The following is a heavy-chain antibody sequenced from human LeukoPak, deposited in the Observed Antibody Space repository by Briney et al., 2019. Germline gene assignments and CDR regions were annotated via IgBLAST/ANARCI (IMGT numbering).Heavy chain of an antibody. V-gene: IGHV4-59*08. J-gene: IGHJ4*02. CDR1: GASISSYS. CDR3: ARYYYDSSGYWIFDY. Sequence: SETLSLTCTVSGASISSYSWSWIRQPPGKGLEWIGDIYYSGSPNYNPSLKSRLTISVDTSKNRFSLWLSSVTAADTAVYYCARYYYDSSGYWIFDYWGQGTLVTVSS. CDR2: IYYSGSP. D-gene: IGHD3-22*01.